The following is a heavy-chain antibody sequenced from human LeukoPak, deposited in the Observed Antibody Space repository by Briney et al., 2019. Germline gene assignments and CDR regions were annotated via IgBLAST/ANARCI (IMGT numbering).Heavy chain of an antibody. CDR1: GGSISSSAYH. V-gene: IGHV4-39*02. J-gene: IGHJ4*02. CDR2: IYYSGST. Sequence: SETLSLTCTVSGGSISSSAYHWGWIRQPPGKGLEWIGTIYYSGSTYYNLSLKSRVTMSVDTSKNQFSLKLSSVTAADTAVYYRARDPGAVGYYAQHPSDYWGQGTLVTVSS. D-gene: IGHD3-10*01. CDR3: ARDPGAVGYYAQHPSDY.